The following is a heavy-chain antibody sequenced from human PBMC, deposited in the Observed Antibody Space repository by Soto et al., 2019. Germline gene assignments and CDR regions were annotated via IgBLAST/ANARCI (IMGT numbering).Heavy chain of an antibody. CDR2: VANSGPT. J-gene: IGHJ5*02. D-gene: IGHD2-8*01. Sequence: VQLQESGPRLVKPSETLSLTCTVSDGSVNSDSYYWSWIRQPPGKGLEWSSSVANSGPTNYNPFLKRGVTLSVDTSKNRFSLKLTPGPAADTAVYYCARHNGVPAMGLYNWLDPWGKGILVTVST. CDR1: DGSVNSDSYY. CDR3: ARHNGVPAMGLYNWLDP. V-gene: IGHV4-61*01.